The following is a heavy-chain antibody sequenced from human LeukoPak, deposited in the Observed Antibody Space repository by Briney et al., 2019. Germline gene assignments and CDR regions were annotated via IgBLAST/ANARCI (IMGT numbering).Heavy chain of an antibody. V-gene: IGHV3-23*01. CDR2: ISGIGGST. D-gene: IGHD1-1*01. CDR1: GLTFSSYA. Sequence: GGSLRLSCAASGLTFSSYAMSWVRQAPGKGLKGVAGISGIGGSTYYADSVKGRFTISRDNSKNTLFLQMNSLRAEDTAVYYCVKDRTGTTRMMSGGAFDICGQGTTGTVSS. CDR3: VKDRTGTTRMMSGGAFDI. J-gene: IGHJ3*02.